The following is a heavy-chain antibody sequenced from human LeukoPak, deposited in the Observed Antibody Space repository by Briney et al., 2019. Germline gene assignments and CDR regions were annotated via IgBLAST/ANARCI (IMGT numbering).Heavy chain of an antibody. Sequence: GASVKVSCKASGYTFTSYAIHWVRQAPGQRLEWMGWINAGNDNTKYSQKFQGRVTITRDTSASTAYMELSSLRSDDTAVYYCARDRPHLKTHMITGVDYWGQGTLVTVSS. J-gene: IGHJ4*02. CDR2: INAGNDNT. CDR3: ARDRPHLKTHMITGVDY. CDR1: GYTFTSYA. D-gene: IGHD3-16*01. V-gene: IGHV1-3*01.